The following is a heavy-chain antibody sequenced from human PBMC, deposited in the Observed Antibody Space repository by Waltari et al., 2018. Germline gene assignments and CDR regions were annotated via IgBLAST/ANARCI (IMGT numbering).Heavy chain of an antibody. CDR2: ISDAGGII. CDR3: ARGSGVDY. CDR1: GFTFSTYV. D-gene: IGHD7-27*01. V-gene: IGHV3-23*01. J-gene: IGHJ4*02. Sequence: EVQLLESGGGLVQPGGSLRLSCAASGFTFSTYVMNWVRQAPGKGLEWVSSISDAGGIINYAASVKGRFTISRDNAKNTLYLQMNKLRAEDTAVYYCARGSGVDYWGQGTLVTISS.